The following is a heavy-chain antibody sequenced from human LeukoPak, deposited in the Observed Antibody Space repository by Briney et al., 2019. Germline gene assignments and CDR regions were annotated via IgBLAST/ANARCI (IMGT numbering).Heavy chain of an antibody. D-gene: IGHD3-3*01. J-gene: IGHJ6*02. CDR3: ARDRVTIFGNYYYYYGMDD. CDR1: GGSISSYY. V-gene: IGHV4-59*01. CDR2: IYYSGST. Sequence: SETLSLTCTVSGGSISSYYWSWIRQPPGKGLEWIGYIYYSGSTNYNPSLKSRVTISVDTSKNQFSLKLSSVTAADTAVYYCARDRVTIFGNYYYYYGMDDWGQGTTVTVSS.